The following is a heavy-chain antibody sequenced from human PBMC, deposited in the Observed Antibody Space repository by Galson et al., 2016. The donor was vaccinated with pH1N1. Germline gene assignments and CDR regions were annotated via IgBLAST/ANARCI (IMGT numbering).Heavy chain of an antibody. CDR3: ARSYCSSTCCYGGSYYYYGMDV. J-gene: IGHJ6*02. V-gene: IGHV7-4-1*04. CDR2: INTNTGNL. CDR1: GYTFTNYA. D-gene: IGHD2-2*01. Sequence: VSCTASGYTFTNYAMNWVRQAPGHALEWMGWINTNTGNLTYAQCFTGRFGFSLDTSVSMAYLQISSLEAQDTAVYYCARSYCSSTCCYGGSYYYYGMDVWGQGTTVTVSS.